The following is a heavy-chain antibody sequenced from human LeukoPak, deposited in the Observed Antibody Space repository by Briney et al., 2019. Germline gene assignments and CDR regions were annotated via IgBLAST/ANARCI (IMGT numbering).Heavy chain of an antibody. CDR3: ARDPKYQLPDY. CDR1: GGSISSSSYY. CDR2: IYYSGNT. J-gene: IGHJ4*02. V-gene: IGHV4-39*02. D-gene: IGHD2-2*01. Sequence: PETLSLTCTVSGGSISSSSYYWAWIRQPPGKGLEWIGSIYYSGNTYYSPSLKSRVTISVDTSKNQFSLKLRSVTAADTAVYYCARDPKYQLPDYWGQGTLVTVSS.